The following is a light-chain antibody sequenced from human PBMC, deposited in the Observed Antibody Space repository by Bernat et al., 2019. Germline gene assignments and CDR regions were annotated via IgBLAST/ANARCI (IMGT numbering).Light chain of an antibody. CDR2: EVS. J-gene: IGLJ1*01. CDR3: SSYAGSNNLKV. Sequence: QSALTQPPSASGSPGQSVTISCTGTSSDVGGYNYVSWHQQHPGKAPKLMIYEVSKRTSGVPERFSGSKSGNTASLTVSGLQAEDEADYYCSSYAGSNNLKVFGTGTKVTVL. V-gene: IGLV2-8*01. CDR1: SSDVGGYNY.